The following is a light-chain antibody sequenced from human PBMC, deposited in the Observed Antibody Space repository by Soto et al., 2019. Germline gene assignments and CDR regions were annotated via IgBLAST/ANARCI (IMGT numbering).Light chain of an antibody. CDR3: QKYNSYSRA. Sequence: DIQMTQSPSSLSASVGDRVTITCRASQSISSYLAWYQQKPGEVPKLLIYAASTLQTGVPSWFSGSGSGTDFTLTISSLQPEDVATYYCQKYNSYSRAFGQGTRVDIK. J-gene: IGKJ1*01. V-gene: IGKV1-27*01. CDR1: QSISSY. CDR2: AAS.